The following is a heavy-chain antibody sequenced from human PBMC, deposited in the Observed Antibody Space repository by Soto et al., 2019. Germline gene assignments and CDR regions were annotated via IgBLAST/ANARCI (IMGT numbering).Heavy chain of an antibody. CDR1: GGSISSGGYY. CDR3: ARARCSGGSCYPKIPPDY. Sequence: PSETLSLTCTVSGGSISSGGYYWSWIRQHPGKGLEWIGYIYYSGSTYYNPSLKSRVTISVDTSKNQFYLKLSSVTAADTAVYYCARARCSGGSCYPKIPPDYWGQGTLVTVSS. CDR2: IYYSGST. V-gene: IGHV4-31*03. J-gene: IGHJ4*02. D-gene: IGHD2-15*01.